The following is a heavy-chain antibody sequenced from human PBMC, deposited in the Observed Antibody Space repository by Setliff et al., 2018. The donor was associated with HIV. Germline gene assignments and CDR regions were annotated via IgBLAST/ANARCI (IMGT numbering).Heavy chain of an antibody. CDR2: IYYSGST. CDR1: GGSISSSNYY. CDR3: ARSRPRSMDFYMDV. Sequence: PSETLSLTCTVSGGSISSSNYYWGWIRQPPGKGLEWIGSIYYSGSTYYNPSLKSRVTVSLDASQNQFSLNLSSVTAADTAVYYCARSRPRSMDFYMDVWGKGTTVTVSS. J-gene: IGHJ6*03. V-gene: IGHV4-39*07. D-gene: IGHD2-8*01.